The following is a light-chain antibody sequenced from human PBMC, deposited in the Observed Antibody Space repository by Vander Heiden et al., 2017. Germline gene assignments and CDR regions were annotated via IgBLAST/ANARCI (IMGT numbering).Light chain of an antibody. Sequence: QSALTQPASVSGSPGQSITISCTGTSSDVGAFNYVSWYQQHPGKAPKPIIFEVSNRPSGVSNRCAAAKSGNTATRTISGLQAEDEGDYYCCSYSSSPTLGFVFGGGTKLTVL. CDR1: SSDVGAFNY. J-gene: IGLJ2*01. CDR3: CSYSSSPTLGFV. CDR2: EVS. V-gene: IGLV2-14*01.